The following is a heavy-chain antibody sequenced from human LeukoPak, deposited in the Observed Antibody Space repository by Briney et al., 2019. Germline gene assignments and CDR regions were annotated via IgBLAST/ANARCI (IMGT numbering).Heavy chain of an antibody. CDR2: IYYSGST. CDR3: ARDSRGKTWLGGHNWFDP. CDR1: GGSISSYY. Sequence: SETLSLTCTVSGGSISSYYWSWIRQPPGKGLEWIGYIYYSGSTNYNPSLKSRVTISVDTSKNQFSLKLSSVTAADTAVYYCARDSRGKTWLGGHNWFDPWGQGTLVTVSS. J-gene: IGHJ5*02. V-gene: IGHV4-59*01. D-gene: IGHD6-19*01.